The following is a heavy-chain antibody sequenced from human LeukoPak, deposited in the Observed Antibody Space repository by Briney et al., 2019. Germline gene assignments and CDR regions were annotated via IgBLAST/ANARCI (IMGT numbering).Heavy chain of an antibody. J-gene: IGHJ6*03. CDR3: ARDQYYYGSGSYYNAYYYYYMDV. CDR2: IYTSRST. D-gene: IGHD3-10*01. CDR1: GGSISSYY. V-gene: IGHV4-4*07. Sequence: PSETLSLTCTVSGGSISSYYWSWIPQPAGPGLEWIGRIYTSRSTNYNPSLKSRVTMSVDTSKNQFSLKLSSVTAADTAVYYCARDQYYYGSGSYYNAYYYYYMDVWGKGTTVTISS.